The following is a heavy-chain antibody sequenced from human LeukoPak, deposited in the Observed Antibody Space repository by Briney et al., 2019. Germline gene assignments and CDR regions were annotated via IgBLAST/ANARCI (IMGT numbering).Heavy chain of an antibody. D-gene: IGHD3-22*01. CDR3: ARVPIYYYDSSGYLDAFDI. V-gene: IGHV4-4*07. Sequence: SETLSLTCTVSGGSISSYYWSWIRQPAGKGLEWIGRIYTSGSTNYNPSLKSRVTMSVDTSKNQFSLKLSSVTAADTAVYYGARVPIYYYDSSGYLDAFDIWGQGTMVTVSS. CDR2: IYTSGST. J-gene: IGHJ3*02. CDR1: GGSISSYY.